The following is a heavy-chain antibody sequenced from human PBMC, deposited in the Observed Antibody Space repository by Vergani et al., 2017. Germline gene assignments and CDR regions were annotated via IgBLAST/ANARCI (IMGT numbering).Heavy chain of an antibody. CDR3: ATWRYSSSS. CDR1: GGSISSSNW. D-gene: IGHD6-13*01. CDR2: IRYDGSNK. Sequence: QVQLQESGPGLVKPSGTLSLTCAVSGGSISSSNWWSWVRQPPGKGLEWVAFIRYDGSNKYYADSVKGRFTISRDNSKNTLYLQMNSLRAEDTAVYYCATWRYSSSSWGQGTLVTVSS. V-gene: IGHV3-30*02. J-gene: IGHJ5*02.